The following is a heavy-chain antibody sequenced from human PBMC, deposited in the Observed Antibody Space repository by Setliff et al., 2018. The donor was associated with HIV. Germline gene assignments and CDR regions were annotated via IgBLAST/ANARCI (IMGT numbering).Heavy chain of an antibody. CDR3: ARGFESCSSSCQVY. CDR1: GYTFTSYG. CDR2: ISAYNGHT. Sequence: ASVKVSCKASGYTFTSYGISWVRQAPGQGLEWMGWISAYNGHTNYAQKFQGRVTMTIDTSTSTAYMELRSLRSDDTAVYYCARGFESCSSSCQVYWGQGTLVTVSS. J-gene: IGHJ4*02. V-gene: IGHV1-18*01. D-gene: IGHD6-13*01.